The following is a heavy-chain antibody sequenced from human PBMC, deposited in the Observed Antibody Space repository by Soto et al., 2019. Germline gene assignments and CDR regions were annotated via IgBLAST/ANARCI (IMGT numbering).Heavy chain of an antibody. CDR2: MNPNSGDT. D-gene: IGHD7-27*01. J-gene: IGHJ4*02. CDR3: ARNRRETGDFDY. Sequence: QVQLVQSGAEVKKPGASVKVSCKTSGYTFTNYDINWVRQATGQGLEWLGWMNPNSGDTGYAQKFQGRLTMTRNTAKSTAYMKLSSMKSEDTAVYYCARNRRETGDFDYWGQGTLVTVSS. CDR1: GYTFTNYD. V-gene: IGHV1-8*01.